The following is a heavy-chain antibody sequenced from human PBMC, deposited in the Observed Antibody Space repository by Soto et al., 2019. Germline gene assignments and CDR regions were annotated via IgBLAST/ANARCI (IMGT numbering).Heavy chain of an antibody. D-gene: IGHD3-10*01. CDR2: IMPIIGTA. V-gene: IGHV1-69*01. J-gene: IGHJ4*02. Sequence: QVQLVQSGAEVKKPGSSVKVSCKASGGTFSSHVFNWVRQAPGQGLEWMGGIMPIIGTANYAQKFQGRVTITEDESTSTAYMELSNLRSEDTAVYYCARDLEFRDGNISHLDYWGQGTLVTVSS. CDR1: GGTFSSHV. CDR3: ARDLEFRDGNISHLDY.